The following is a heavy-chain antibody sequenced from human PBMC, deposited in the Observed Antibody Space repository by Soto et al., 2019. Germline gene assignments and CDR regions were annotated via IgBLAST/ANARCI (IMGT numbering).Heavy chain of an antibody. Sequence: GGSLRLPCAASGFSFGSYALSWVRQAPGKGLEWVSTISGSDGKTFYADSVKGRFSMSRDTSQNTLYLQMNSLRADDTAIYYCARWSYLDYWGQGTRVTVSS. CDR3: ARWSYLDY. V-gene: IGHV3-23*01. CDR1: GFSFGSYA. CDR2: ISGSDGKT. J-gene: IGHJ4*02. D-gene: IGHD3-3*01.